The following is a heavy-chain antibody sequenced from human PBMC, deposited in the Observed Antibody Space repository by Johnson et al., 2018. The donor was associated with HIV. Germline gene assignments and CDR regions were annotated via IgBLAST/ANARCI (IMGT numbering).Heavy chain of an antibody. CDR1: GFTVNSNY. V-gene: IGHV3-20*04. CDR3: ADPPERTGADDAFDI. J-gene: IGHJ3*02. Sequence: VQLMESGGALVQPGGSLRLSCAASGFTVNSNYMSWVRQAPGRGLEWVSGISWNRGSIGYADSAKGRFTISSDNAKNSLYLQMNSLRAEDTALYSCADPPERTGADDAFDIWGQGTMVTVSS. D-gene: IGHD1-1*01. CDR2: ISWNRGSI.